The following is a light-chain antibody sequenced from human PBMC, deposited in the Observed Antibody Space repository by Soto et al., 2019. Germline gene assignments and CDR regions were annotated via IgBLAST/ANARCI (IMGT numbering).Light chain of an antibody. Sequence: EIVLTQSPGTLSLSPGERATLFCRASQSMATSQLAWYQQKPGQAPRLLIGASTRATGIPDRFSDSGSGTDFTLTLSRLEPEDFAVYYCQQFAASPLTFGQGTTVEIK. CDR1: QSMATSQ. V-gene: IGKV3-20*01. J-gene: IGKJ1*01. CDR2: GAS. CDR3: QQFAASPLT.